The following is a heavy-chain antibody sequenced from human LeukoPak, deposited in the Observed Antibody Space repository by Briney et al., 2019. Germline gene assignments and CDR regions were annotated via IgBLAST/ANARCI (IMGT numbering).Heavy chain of an antibody. V-gene: IGHV1-69*04. CDR1: GGTLSSYT. Sequence: KPGFSVEVFRKASGGTLSSYTISGVRQAPGQGLEWMGRIIPILGIANYAQKFQGRVTITADKSTSTAYMELSSLRSEDTAVYYCAREFDFWSGYLDYWGQGTLVTVSS. CDR2: IIPILGIA. CDR3: AREFDFWSGYLDY. J-gene: IGHJ4*02. D-gene: IGHD3-3*01.